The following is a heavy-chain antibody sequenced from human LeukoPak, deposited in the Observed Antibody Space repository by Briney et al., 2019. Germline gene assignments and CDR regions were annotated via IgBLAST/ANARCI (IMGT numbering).Heavy chain of an antibody. D-gene: IGHD3-22*01. CDR1: GGSFSSYY. J-gene: IGHJ4*02. V-gene: IGHV4-59*10. Sequence: SETLSLTCAVYGGSFSSYYWSWIRQPAGKGLEWIGRIYTSGSTNYNPSLKSRVTMSVDTSKNQFSLKLSSVTAADTAVYYCVGTMIVVVSVKPFDYWGQGTLVTVSS. CDR2: IYTSGST. CDR3: VGTMIVVVSVKPFDY.